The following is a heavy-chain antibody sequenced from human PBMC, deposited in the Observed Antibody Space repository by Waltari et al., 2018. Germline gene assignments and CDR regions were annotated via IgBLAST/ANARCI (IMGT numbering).Heavy chain of an antibody. Sequence: QVQLQESGPGLVKPSETLSLTCTVSGGSISSYYWSWIRQPAGKGLEWIGRIYTSGSTNYNPSLKSRVTMSVDTSKNQFSLKLSSVTAADTAVYYCARDEDIVVVPAAEVSYWYLDLWGRGTLVTVSS. CDR3: ARDEDIVVVPAAEVSYWYLDL. D-gene: IGHD2-2*01. CDR1: GGSISSYY. CDR2: IYTSGST. J-gene: IGHJ2*01. V-gene: IGHV4-4*07.